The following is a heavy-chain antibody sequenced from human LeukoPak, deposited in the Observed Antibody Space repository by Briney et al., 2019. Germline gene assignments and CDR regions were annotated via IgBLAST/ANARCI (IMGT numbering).Heavy chain of an antibody. D-gene: IGHD1-7*01. V-gene: IGHV4-59*08. J-gene: IGHJ4*02. Sequence: SETLSLTCTVSGGSISSYYWSWIRQPPGKGLEWIGYIYYSGSTNYNPSLKSRVTISVDTSKNRFSLKLSSVTAADTAVYYCARLTVDGELIDYWGQGTLVTVSS. CDR2: IYYSGST. CDR3: ARLTVDGELIDY. CDR1: GGSISSYY.